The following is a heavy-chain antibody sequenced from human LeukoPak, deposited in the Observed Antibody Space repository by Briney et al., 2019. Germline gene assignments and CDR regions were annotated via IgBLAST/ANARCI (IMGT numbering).Heavy chain of an antibody. CDR1: GYTFTGYY. V-gene: IGHV1-2*02. J-gene: IGHJ4*02. Sequence: ASVKVSCKASGYTFTGYYMHWVRQAPGQGLEWMGWINPNSGGTNYAQKFQGRVTMTRDTSISTAYMELSRLRSDDTAVYYCARDTYYYDSSGYYGYWSQGTLVTVSS. CDR2: INPNSGGT. D-gene: IGHD3-22*01. CDR3: ARDTYYYDSSGYYGY.